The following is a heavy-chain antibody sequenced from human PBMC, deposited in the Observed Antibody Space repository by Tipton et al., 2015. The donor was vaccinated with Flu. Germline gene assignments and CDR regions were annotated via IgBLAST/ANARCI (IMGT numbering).Heavy chain of an antibody. CDR3: ARVKRGYYYYMDV. D-gene: IGHD5-24*01. CDR2: ISSSGSTI. V-gene: IGHV3-11*01. Sequence: GSLRLSCAASGFTFSDYYMSWIRQAPGKGLEWVSYISSSGSTIYYADSVKGRFTISRDNAKNSLYLQMNSLRAEDTAVYHCARVKRGYYYYMDVWGKGTTVTVSS. J-gene: IGHJ6*03. CDR1: GFTFSDYY.